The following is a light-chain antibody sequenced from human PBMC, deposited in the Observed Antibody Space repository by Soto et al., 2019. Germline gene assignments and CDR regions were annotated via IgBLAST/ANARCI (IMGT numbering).Light chain of an antibody. J-gene: IGKJ4*01. CDR3: QQYNDWPPLT. V-gene: IGKV3-15*01. CDR2: GAS. CDR1: QSVSSN. Sequence: IVMTQSPATLSVSPGVRATLSCRSSQSVSSNLAWYQQKHGQAPRLLIYGASTRATGTPARFSGSGSGTEFTLTISSLQSEDFAVYYCQQYNDWPPLTFGGGTKVEI.